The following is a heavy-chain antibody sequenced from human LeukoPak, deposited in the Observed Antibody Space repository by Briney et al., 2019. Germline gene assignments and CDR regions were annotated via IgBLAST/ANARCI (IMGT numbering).Heavy chain of an antibody. D-gene: IGHD2-15*01. CDR1: GGSFSGYY. J-gene: IGHJ5*02. CDR2: INHSGST. Sequence: SETLSLTCAVYGGSFSGYYWSWIRQPPGKGLEWIGEINHSGSTNYNPSLKSRVTISADTSKNQFSLKLSSVTAADTAVYYCARARPPIGSGGSNWFDPWGQGTLVTVSS. CDR3: ARARPPIGSGGSNWFDP. V-gene: IGHV4-34*01.